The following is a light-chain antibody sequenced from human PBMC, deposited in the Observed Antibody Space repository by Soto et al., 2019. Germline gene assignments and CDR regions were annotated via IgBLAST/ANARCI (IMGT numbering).Light chain of an antibody. CDR2: GAS. V-gene: IGKV3-15*01. CDR1: QSISGK. CDR3: QQYNTCRSFT. Sequence: EIVMTQSPATLSVSPGERATLSCRASQSISGKLGWYQQRPGQAPRLLIYGASTRATGIPDRFSGIGSGTEFTHTLSSLHSEDFAVYYCQQYNTCRSFTFGQRTRVEIK. J-gene: IGKJ5*01.